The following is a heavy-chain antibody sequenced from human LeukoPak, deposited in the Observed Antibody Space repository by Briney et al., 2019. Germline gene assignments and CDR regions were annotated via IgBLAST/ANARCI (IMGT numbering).Heavy chain of an antibody. J-gene: IGHJ3*02. CDR3: ARGTITMIDWGAFDI. D-gene: IGHD3-22*01. CDR2: IYYSGST. V-gene: IGHV4-59*01. CDR1: GGSFSGYY. Sequence: SETLSLTCAVYGGSFSGYYWSWIRQPPGKGLEWIGYIYYSGSTNYNPSLKSRVTISVDTSKNQFSLKLSSVTAADTAVYYCARGTITMIDWGAFDIWGQGTMVTVSS.